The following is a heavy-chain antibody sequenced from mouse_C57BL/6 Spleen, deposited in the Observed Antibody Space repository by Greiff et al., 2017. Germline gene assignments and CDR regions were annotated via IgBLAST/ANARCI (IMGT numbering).Heavy chain of an antibody. CDR2: IYPGSGST. J-gene: IGHJ1*03. Sequence: VQLQQPGAELVKPGASVKMSCKASGYTFPSYWITWVKQRPGQGLEWIGDIYPGSGSTNYNEKFKSKATLTVDTSSSTAYMQLSSLTSEDSAVYYCARNGDYSNYYWYFDVWGTGTTVTVSS. CDR1: GYTFPSYW. V-gene: IGHV1-55*01. CDR3: ARNGDYSNYYWYFDV. D-gene: IGHD2-5*01.